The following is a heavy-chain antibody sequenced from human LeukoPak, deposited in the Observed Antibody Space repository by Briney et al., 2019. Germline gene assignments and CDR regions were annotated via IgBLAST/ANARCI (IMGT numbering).Heavy chain of an antibody. V-gene: IGHV1-46*01. CDR2: INPSGGST. CDR1: GYTFTSYY. CDR3: AIEGDVDTATWHWFDP. Sequence: ASVKVACKASGYTFTSYYMHWVRQAPGQGLEWMGIINPSGGSTSYAQKFQGRVTMTGDTSTSTVYMELGSLRSEDTAVYYCAIEGDVDTATWHWFDPWGQGTLVTVSS. D-gene: IGHD3-16*01. J-gene: IGHJ5*02.